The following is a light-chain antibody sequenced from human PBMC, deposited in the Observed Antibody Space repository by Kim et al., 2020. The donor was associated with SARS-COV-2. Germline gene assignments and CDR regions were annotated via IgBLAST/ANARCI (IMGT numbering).Light chain of an antibody. CDR3: SSYTIGNIFVV. J-gene: IGLJ2*01. V-gene: IGLV2-14*03. Sequence: PGNPNTFPCTGIRGHGFNYVSWYQQLPGKAPRLIIYDVTYRPSGISSRFSGSQSGTTASLTISGLLTEDEGDYYCSSYTIGNIFVVFGGGTRVTVL. CDR1: RGHGFNY. CDR2: DVT.